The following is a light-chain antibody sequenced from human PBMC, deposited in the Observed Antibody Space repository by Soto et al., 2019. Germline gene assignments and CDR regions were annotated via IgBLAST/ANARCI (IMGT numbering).Light chain of an antibody. CDR2: EAS. CDR3: QQRSNWPP. J-gene: IGKJ5*01. Sequence: EIVLTQSPATLSLSPGERATLSCRASQSVSSYLAWYQQKPGQAPRLLIYEASNRATGIPARFSGSGSATDFPLTISSLEPEDFAVYYCQQRSNWPPFGQGTRLEI. V-gene: IGKV3-11*01. CDR1: QSVSSY.